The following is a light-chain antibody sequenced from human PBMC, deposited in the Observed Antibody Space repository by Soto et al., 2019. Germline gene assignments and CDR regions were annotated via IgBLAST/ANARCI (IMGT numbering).Light chain of an antibody. CDR2: GSK. CDR3: HSYDSSLSASV. CDR1: SSNIGAGYD. V-gene: IGLV1-40*01. Sequence: QSVLTQPPSVSGAPGQRVTISCTGSSSNIGAGYDVHWYQQLPGTAPKLLIFGSKFRPSGVPDRFSGSKSGTSASLAITGLQAEDEADYYCHSYDSSLSASVFGGGTKVTVL. J-gene: IGLJ3*02.